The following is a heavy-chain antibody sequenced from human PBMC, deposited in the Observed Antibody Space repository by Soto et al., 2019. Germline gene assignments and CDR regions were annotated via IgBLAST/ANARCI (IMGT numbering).Heavy chain of an antibody. CDR1: AYTLTNYG. Sequence: ASVKVSCKASAYTLTNYGIIWVRQAPGKGLEWMGWINAYNGHTNFAQKFQGRVTMTTDTSTNTADMGLRSLRTDDTAVYYCARADGYNTLGGVDVWGQGTTGTVSS. CDR3: ARADGYNTLGGVDV. V-gene: IGHV1-18*04. D-gene: IGHD1-1*01. CDR2: INAYNGHT. J-gene: IGHJ6*02.